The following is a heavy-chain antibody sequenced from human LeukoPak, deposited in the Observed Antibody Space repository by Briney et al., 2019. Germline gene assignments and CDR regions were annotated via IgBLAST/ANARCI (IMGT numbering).Heavy chain of an antibody. CDR1: GDSLRHYY. V-gene: IGHV4-4*07. D-gene: IGHD6-13*01. Sequence: PSETLSVTRIVSGDSLRHYYWSWIRPPARKGLDGIGRIYTSGSTNYNPSLKSRVTMSVDTSKNQFSLKLSSVTAADTAVYYCAREAAAGAFYFDYWGQGTLVTVSS. CDR3: AREAAAGAFYFDY. J-gene: IGHJ4*02. CDR2: IYTSGST.